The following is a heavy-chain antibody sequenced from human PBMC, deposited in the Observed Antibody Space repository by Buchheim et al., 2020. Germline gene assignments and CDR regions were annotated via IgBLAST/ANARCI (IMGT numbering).Heavy chain of an antibody. V-gene: IGHV3-21*01. J-gene: IGHJ4*02. CDR2: ISSSSSYI. Sequence: EVQLVESGGGLVKPGGSLRLSCAASGFTFSNNRPNWVRQAPGKGLEWVSSISSSSSYIYYVDSVKGRFPISRDNAKNSLYLEMNSLRAEDTAVYYCARGGGGLSSWHFDYWGQGTL. CDR3: ARGGGGLSSWHFDY. CDR1: GFTFSNNR. D-gene: IGHD6-13*01.